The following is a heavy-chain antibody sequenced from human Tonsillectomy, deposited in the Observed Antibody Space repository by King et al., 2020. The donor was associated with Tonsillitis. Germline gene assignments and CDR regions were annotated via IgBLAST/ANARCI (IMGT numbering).Heavy chain of an antibody. CDR2: ISAYNGNT. D-gene: IGHD2-2*01. CDR3: ARDSPLGRYCSSTSCYGFAY. Sequence: VQLVESGAEVKKPGASVKVSCKASGYTFTSYGISWVRQAPGQGLEWMGWISAYNGNTNYAQKLQGRVTMTTDITDTSTSTAYMELRSLRSDDTAVYYCARDSPLGRYCSSTSCYGFAYWGQGTLVTVSS. CDR1: GYTFTSYG. J-gene: IGHJ4*02. V-gene: IGHV1-18*01.